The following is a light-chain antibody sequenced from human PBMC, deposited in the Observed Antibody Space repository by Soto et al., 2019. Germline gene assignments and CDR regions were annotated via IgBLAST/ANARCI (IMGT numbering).Light chain of an antibody. V-gene: IGKV3D-11*01. J-gene: IGKJ4*01. CDR3: QQRSYWR. CDR1: QGISRY. CDR2: DAS. Sequence: EMVLTQSPATLSLSPGETATLSCKTSQGISRYLAWYQQRPGQAPRLLIYDASTRATGVPARFSGSGSRTDFTLTIARLEPEDFAVYYCQQRSYWRFGGGTRVQIK.